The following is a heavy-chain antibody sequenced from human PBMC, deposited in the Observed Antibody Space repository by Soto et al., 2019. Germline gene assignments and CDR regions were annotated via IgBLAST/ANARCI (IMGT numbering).Heavy chain of an antibody. D-gene: IGHD6-13*01. CDR2: IIASYGTT. Sequence: AAVKVSCQASGCTFSSYAMHWVRQAPGQGLEWMGGIIASYGTTNYAQKFQGRVTITRDKSTSTAYMELSSLRSEDTAVYYCARGVYGSSWDFSFDPWGQGTMVTVSS. CDR3: ARGVYGSSWDFSFDP. J-gene: IGHJ5*02. CDR1: GCTFSSYA. V-gene: IGHV1-69*05.